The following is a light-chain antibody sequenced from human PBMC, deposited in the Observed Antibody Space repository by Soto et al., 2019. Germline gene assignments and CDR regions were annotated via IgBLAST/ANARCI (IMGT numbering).Light chain of an antibody. CDR1: QTISSNN. Sequence: EIVLTQSPGTLSVSPGERATLSCRASQTISSNNLAWYQQKPGQAPSLLIYGTSSRATGIPDRFSGSGSGKDFTLTISRLEPEDSAIYCCQQYISWTFGQGTKVE. V-gene: IGKV3-20*01. CDR3: QQYISWT. J-gene: IGKJ1*01. CDR2: GTS.